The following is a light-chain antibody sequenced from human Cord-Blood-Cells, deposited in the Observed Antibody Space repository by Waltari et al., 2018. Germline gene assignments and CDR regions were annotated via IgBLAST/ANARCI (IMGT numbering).Light chain of an antibody. CDR1: QSISSY. Sequence: DIKMTQSPSSLSASVVDRVTITCRASQSISSYLNWYQQKPGKAPKLLIYAASSLQSGVPSRFSGSGSGTDFTLTISSLQPEDFATYYCQQSYSTPITFGQGTRLEIK. V-gene: IGKV1-39*01. J-gene: IGKJ5*01. CDR3: QQSYSTPIT. CDR2: AAS.